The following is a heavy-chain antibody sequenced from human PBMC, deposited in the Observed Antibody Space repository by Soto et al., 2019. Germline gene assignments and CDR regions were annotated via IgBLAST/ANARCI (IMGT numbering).Heavy chain of an antibody. V-gene: IGHV3-48*01. D-gene: IGHD1-26*01. CDR2: ISDSSSTI. J-gene: IGHJ4*02. Sequence: GGSLRLSCAASGFTFSAFSMNWVRQAPGKGLEWVSYISDSSSTIYYADSVKGRFTISRDNAKNSLSLQMNSLRAEDTAVYYCARASGLGYWGQGTLVTVSS. CDR1: GFTFSAFS. CDR3: ARASGLGY.